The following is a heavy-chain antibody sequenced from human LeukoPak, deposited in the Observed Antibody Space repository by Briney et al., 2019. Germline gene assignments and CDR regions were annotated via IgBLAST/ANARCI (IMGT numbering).Heavy chain of an antibody. CDR3: ARGRRFVDNYGTENFDFHY. V-gene: IGHV3-48*03. D-gene: IGHD5-18*01. J-gene: IGHJ4*02. Sequence: PGGSLRLSCAASGFTFSSYEMNWVRQAPGKGLEWVSYISSSGSTIYYADSVKGRFTISRDNAKNSLYLQMNSLRAEDTAVYYCARGRRFVDNYGTENFDFHYWGQGTLVTVSS. CDR2: ISSSGSTI. CDR1: GFTFSSYE.